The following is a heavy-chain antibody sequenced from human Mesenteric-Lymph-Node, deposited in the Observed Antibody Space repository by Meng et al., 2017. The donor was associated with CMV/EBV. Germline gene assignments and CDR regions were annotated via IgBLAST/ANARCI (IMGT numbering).Heavy chain of an antibody. Sequence: SCKASGYPYTTYPIHWVRQAPGQRLEWMGWINAGKENTNYSQRYQVRVTITRGTSATTSYMELSSLTSEETAVYYCARSRDNYLFDYWGQGTLVTVSS. D-gene: IGHD5-24*01. CDR1: GYPYTTYP. CDR2: INAGKENT. J-gene: IGHJ4*02. CDR3: ARSRDNYLFDY. V-gene: IGHV1-3*01.